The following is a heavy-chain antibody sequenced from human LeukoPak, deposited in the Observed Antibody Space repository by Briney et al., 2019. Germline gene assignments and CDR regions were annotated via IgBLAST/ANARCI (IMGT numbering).Heavy chain of an antibody. Sequence: PSETLSLTCTVSGGSISSYYWSWIRQPPEEGLEWIGYISYSGSTNYNPSLKSRVTISVDTSKNHFSLKVRSVTAADTAVYYCARRFCSGGSCYEASWGQGTLVTVSS. CDR2: ISYSGST. D-gene: IGHD2-15*01. V-gene: IGHV4-59*01. CDR1: GGSISSYY. J-gene: IGHJ5*02. CDR3: ARRFCSGGSCYEAS.